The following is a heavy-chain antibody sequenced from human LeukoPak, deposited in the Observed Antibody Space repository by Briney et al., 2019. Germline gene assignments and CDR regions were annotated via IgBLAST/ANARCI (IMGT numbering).Heavy chain of an antibody. CDR1: GFTVDDYA. Sequence: GRSLRLSCAASGFTVDDYAMHWVRQAPGKGLEWVSGISWNSAYIAYADSVRGRFTISRDNAKNSLYLQMNSLRPEDTALYYCAKVVTTVRGVTEDAFDMWGRGTMVTVSS. CDR2: ISWNSAYI. D-gene: IGHD3-10*01. CDR3: AKVVTTVRGVTEDAFDM. J-gene: IGHJ3*02. V-gene: IGHV3-9*01.